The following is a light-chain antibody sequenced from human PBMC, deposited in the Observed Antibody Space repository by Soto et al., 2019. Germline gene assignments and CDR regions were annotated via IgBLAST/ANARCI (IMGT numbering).Light chain of an antibody. V-gene: IGKV3-15*01. Sequence: EIVMTQSPATLSVSPGERASLSCRASQSVGSNLAWYQQTAGQAPRLLIYGASTRATGIPARFSGSGSGTXXXLTISSLQSEDFAVYSCQQYTNWPYTFGQGTKLEIK. CDR2: GAS. CDR3: QQYTNWPYT. J-gene: IGKJ2*01. CDR1: QSVGSN.